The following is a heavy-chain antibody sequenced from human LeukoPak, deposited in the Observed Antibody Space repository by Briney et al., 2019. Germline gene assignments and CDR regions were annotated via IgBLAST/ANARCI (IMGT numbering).Heavy chain of an antibody. V-gene: IGHV3-30*12. CDR2: VTYDGAQK. J-gene: IGHJ6*03. CDR3: AGYGGRYPYYMDV. D-gene: IGHD1-26*01. CDR1: GFSLSVYG. Sequence: SGGSLRLSCAASGFSLSVYGMHWVRQAPGKGLEWVAFVTYDGAQKSYADSVKGRVTISRDNSKNTLYLQMNSLRAEDTAVYYCAGYGGRYPYYMDVWGKGTTVTISS.